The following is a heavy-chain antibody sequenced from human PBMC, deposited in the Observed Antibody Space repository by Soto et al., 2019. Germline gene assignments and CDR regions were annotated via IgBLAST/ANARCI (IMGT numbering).Heavy chain of an antibody. D-gene: IGHD4-17*01. CDR1: GFTFSSYG. J-gene: IGHJ6*02. CDR2: IWYDGSNK. CDR3: ARDKGRGGYGDLYYGMDV. V-gene: IGHV3-33*01. Sequence: GGSLRLSCAASGFTFSSYGMHWVRQAPGKGLEWVAVIWYDGSNKYYADSVKGRFTISRDKSKNTLYLQMNSLRAEDTAVCYCARDKGRGGYGDLYYGMDVWGQGTTVTVSS.